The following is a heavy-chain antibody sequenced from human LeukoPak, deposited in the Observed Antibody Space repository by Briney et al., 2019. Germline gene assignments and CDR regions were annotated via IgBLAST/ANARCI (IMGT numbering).Heavy chain of an antibody. Sequence: PSETLSLTCTVSGGSFSSYYWSWIRQPPGKGLEWTGYIYYSGSTDYNPSLKSRVTISVETSKNQSSLNLSSVTAADTAVYYCARGRLARSPYFDYWGQGTLVTVSS. V-gene: IGHV4-59*01. CDR2: IYYSGST. J-gene: IGHJ4*02. CDR3: ARGRLARSPYFDY. D-gene: IGHD6-19*01. CDR1: GGSFSSYY.